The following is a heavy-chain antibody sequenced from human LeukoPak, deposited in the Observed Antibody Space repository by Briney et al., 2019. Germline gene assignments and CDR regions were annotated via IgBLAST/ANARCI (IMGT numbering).Heavy chain of an antibody. CDR2: INSISGEI. CDR3: ARDHGYAFDY. Sequence: PGGPLRLSCVASGFTFSYYSMNWVRQAPGKGLEWVSYINSISGEIWYADSVKGRFTISRDDAKNSLYLQMNSLRDEDTAVYYCARDHGYAFDYWGQGTLVTVSS. CDR1: GFTFSYYS. D-gene: IGHD5-12*01. V-gene: IGHV3-48*02. J-gene: IGHJ4*02.